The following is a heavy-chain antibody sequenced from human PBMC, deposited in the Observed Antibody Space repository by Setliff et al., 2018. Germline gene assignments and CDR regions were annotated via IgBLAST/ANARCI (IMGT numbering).Heavy chain of an antibody. Sequence: ASVTVSCKTSGSTFISYGINWVRQAPGQGLEWMGWISAYAQKFQGRVTMTTDTSTNTAFMELRSLRSDDTAVYYCTRGPKDFVVPPTANIFDYWGQGTVVTVSS. CDR1: GSTFISYG. CDR3: TRGPKDFVVPPTANIFDY. D-gene: IGHD2-2*01. V-gene: IGHV1-18*01. J-gene: IGHJ4*02. CDR2: ISA.